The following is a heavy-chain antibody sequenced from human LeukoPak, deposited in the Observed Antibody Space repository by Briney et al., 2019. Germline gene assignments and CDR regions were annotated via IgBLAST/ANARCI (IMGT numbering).Heavy chain of an antibody. V-gene: IGHV4-34*01. CDR1: GGCFSGYY. D-gene: IGHD2-2*01. Sequence: SETLSLTCAVYGGCFSGYYWSWIRQPPGKGLERIWEISHSGSTNYNPSLESRVIISVDTSKNQFSLKLTSVTAADTAVYFCARKYCSVTSCSYGFDIWGQGTRVTVSS. J-gene: IGHJ3*02. CDR2: ISHSGST. CDR3: ARKYCSVTSCSYGFDI.